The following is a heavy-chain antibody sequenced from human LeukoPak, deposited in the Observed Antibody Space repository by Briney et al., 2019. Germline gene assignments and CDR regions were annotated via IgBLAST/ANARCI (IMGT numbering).Heavy chain of an antibody. CDR1: GFTFSSYA. CDR3: AKPGTYDSSGYENYFDY. V-gene: IGHV3-23*01. D-gene: IGHD3-22*01. J-gene: IGHJ4*02. Sequence: GGSLRLSCAASGFTFSSYAMSWVRQAPGKGLEWVSAISGSGGSTYYADSVQGRFTISRDNSKNTLYLQMNSLRAEDTAVYYCAKPGTYDSSGYENYFDYWGQGTLVTVSS. CDR2: ISGSGGST.